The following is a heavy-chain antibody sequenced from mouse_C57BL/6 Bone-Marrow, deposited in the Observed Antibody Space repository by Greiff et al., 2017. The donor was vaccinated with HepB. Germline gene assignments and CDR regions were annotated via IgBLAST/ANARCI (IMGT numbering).Heavy chain of an antibody. CDR3: ATYGNYGFAY. Sequence: EVQLVESGPGLVKPSQSLSLTCSVTGYSITSGYYWNWIRQFPGNKLEWMGYISYDGSNNYNPSLKNRISITRDTSKNQFFLKLNSVTTEDTATYYCATYGNYGFAYWGQGTLVTVSA. CDR2: ISYDGSN. CDR1: GYSITSGYY. D-gene: IGHD2-1*01. V-gene: IGHV3-6*01. J-gene: IGHJ3*01.